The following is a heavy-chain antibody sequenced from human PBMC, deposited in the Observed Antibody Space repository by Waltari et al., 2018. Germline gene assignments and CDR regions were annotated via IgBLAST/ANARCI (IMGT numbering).Heavy chain of an antibody. CDR3: ERPARNYYGNYYFDY. CDR2: INHSGST. CDR1: GGSFSGYY. J-gene: IGHJ4*02. D-gene: IGHD3-10*01. V-gene: IGHV4-34*01. Sequence: QVQLQQWGAGLLKPSETLSLTCAVYGGSFSGYYWRWIRQPPGKGLEWIGEINHSGSTNYNPSLKSRVTISVDTSKNQFSLKLSSVTAADTAVYYCERPARNYYGNYYFDYWGQGTLVTVSS.